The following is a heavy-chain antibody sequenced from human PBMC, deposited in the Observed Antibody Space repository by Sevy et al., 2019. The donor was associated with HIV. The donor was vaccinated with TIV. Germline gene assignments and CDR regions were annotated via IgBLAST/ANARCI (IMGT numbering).Heavy chain of an antibody. V-gene: IGHV4-59*08. D-gene: IGHD6-13*01. CDR2: IYNNIGST. Sequence: SETLSLTCSVSDDSINSYYWSWIRHPPGKGLQWIGYIYNNIGSTSYNPSLTSRVTISVDTSKNQFSLKLTSVTAADTAVYYCARGAVVIGTAATPVLDFWGQGSLVTVSS. CDR3: ARGAVVIGTAATPVLDF. J-gene: IGHJ4*02. CDR1: DDSINSYY.